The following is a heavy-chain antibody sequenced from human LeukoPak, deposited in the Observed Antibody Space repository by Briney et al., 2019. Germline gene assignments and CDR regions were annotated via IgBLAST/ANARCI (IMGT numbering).Heavy chain of an antibody. V-gene: IGHV5-51*01. CDR1: GYSFTSYW. CDR3: ARHWTSSGWYNYYYYMDV. Sequence: GESLKISCKGSGYSFTSYWIGWVRQMPGKGLEWMGIIYPGDSDTRYSPSFQGQVTISADKSISTAYLQWSSLKASDTAMYYCARHWTSSGWYNYYYYMDVWGKGTTVTISS. D-gene: IGHD6-19*01. J-gene: IGHJ6*03. CDR2: IYPGDSDT.